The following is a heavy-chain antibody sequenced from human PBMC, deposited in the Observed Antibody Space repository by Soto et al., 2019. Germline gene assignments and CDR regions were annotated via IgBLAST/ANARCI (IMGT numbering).Heavy chain of an antibody. CDR3: ATITMVSDDAFDR. CDR1: GVTVSSSY. Sequence: GGSRRLSCAAYGVTVSSSYMRGVGQAPGTGPEWVSVIYSGGSTYYADSVKGRFTISRHNSKNTLYLQMNSLRAEDTAVYYCATITMVSDDAFDRWGEEIMVT. J-gene: IGHJ3*02. CDR2: IYSGGST. D-gene: IGHD3-10*01. V-gene: IGHV3-53*04.